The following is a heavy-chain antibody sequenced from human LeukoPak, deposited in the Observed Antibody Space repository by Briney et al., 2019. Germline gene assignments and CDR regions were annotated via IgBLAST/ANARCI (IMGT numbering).Heavy chain of an antibody. Sequence: GGSLRLSCAASGFTFSSYSMNWVRQAPGKGLEWVSSISSSSSYIYYADSVKGRFTISRDNAKNSPYLQMNSLRAEDTAVYYCARARIAVAGTPYFDYWGQGTLVTVSS. D-gene: IGHD6-19*01. J-gene: IGHJ4*02. CDR2: ISSSSSYI. V-gene: IGHV3-21*01. CDR1: GFTFSSYS. CDR3: ARARIAVAGTPYFDY.